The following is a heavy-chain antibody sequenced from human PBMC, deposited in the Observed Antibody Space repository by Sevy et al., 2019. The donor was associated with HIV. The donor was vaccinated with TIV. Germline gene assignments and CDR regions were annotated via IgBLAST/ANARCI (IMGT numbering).Heavy chain of an antibody. D-gene: IGHD5-18*01. CDR3: AKDSNENSNEPAPGS. CDR1: GFTFTNYG. Sequence: GGSLRLSCAASGFTFTNYGMHWVRQAPGKGLEWVAVIWADGTKKYYADSVKGRFTISRDNSKNTLYLQMNSLRPEDTAVYYCAKDSNENSNEPAPGSWGQGTLVTVSS. CDR2: IWADGTKK. J-gene: IGHJ5*02. V-gene: IGHV3-30*02.